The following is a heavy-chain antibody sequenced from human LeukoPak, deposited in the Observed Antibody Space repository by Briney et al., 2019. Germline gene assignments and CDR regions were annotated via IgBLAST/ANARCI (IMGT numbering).Heavy chain of an antibody. D-gene: IGHD2-2*01. CDR2: ISSSSSTI. V-gene: IGHV3-48*04. CDR3: ARDVRGKYQVLGQYYYYYVMDV. Sequence: GGSLRLSCAASGFTFSTYYMNWVRQAPGKGLEWVSYISSSSSTIYYADSVKGRFTISRDNAKNSLYLQMNSLRAEDTAVYYCARDVRGKYQVLGQYYYYYVMDVWGQGTTVTVSS. J-gene: IGHJ6*02. CDR1: GFTFSTYY.